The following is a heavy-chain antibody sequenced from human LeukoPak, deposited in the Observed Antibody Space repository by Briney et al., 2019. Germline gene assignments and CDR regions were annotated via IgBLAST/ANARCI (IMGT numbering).Heavy chain of an antibody. Sequence: SLRLSCAASGFTFDDYAMHWVRQAPGKGLEWVSGISWNSGSIDYADSVKGRFTISRDNAKNSLYLQMNSLRAEDTALYYCAKSKGRTLSPRGSWFDPWGQGTLVTVSS. J-gene: IGHJ5*02. V-gene: IGHV3-9*01. CDR2: ISWNSGSI. D-gene: IGHD3-10*01. CDR1: GFTFDDYA. CDR3: AKSKGRTLSPRGSWFDP.